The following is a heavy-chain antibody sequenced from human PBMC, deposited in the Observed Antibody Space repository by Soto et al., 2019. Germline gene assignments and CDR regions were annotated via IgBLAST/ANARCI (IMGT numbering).Heavy chain of an antibody. J-gene: IGHJ5*02. CDR2: ISGSGGST. V-gene: IGHV3-23*01. CDR3: AKDRRGYDLRSLYNWFDP. D-gene: IGHD3-22*01. Sequence: EVQLLESGGDLVQPGGSLRLSCAASGFTFSNYAMSWVRQAPGKGLEWVSTISGSGGSTYYADSVKGRFIISRGNSKNPLYLQMNSLRAEDTAVYFCAKDRRGYDLRSLYNWFDPWGQGTLVTVSS. CDR1: GFTFSNYA.